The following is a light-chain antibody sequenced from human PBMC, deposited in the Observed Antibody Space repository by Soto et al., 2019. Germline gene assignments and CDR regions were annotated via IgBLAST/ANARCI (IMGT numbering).Light chain of an antibody. CDR1: QTVDTN. V-gene: IGKV3-15*01. CDR2: SAS. J-gene: IGKJ2*01. Sequence: EVVMTQSPATLSVSPGDRATLSCRASQTVDTNVAWYQQKPGQAPRLLVHSASTRATGIPTRFTGIGSGTDFTLTISGLQSNDCAVYYCQQYYNWPPYTFGQGTKLQIK. CDR3: QQYYNWPPYT.